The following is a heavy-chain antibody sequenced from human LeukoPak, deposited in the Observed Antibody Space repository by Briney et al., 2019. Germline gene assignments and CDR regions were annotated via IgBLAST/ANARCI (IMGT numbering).Heavy chain of an antibody. J-gene: IGHJ4*02. CDR2: ISSSSSYI. V-gene: IGHV3-21*01. Sequence: GGSLRLSCAASGFTFSSYSMNWVRQAPGKGLEWVSSISSSSSYIYYADSVKGRFTISRDNAKNSLYLQMNSLRAEDTAVYYCARVVIEELQDFDYWGQGTLVTVSS. CDR1: GFTFSSYS. D-gene: IGHD1-26*01. CDR3: ARVVIEELQDFDY.